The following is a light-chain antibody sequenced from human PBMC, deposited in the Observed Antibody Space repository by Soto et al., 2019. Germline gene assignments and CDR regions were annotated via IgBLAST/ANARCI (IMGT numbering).Light chain of an antibody. V-gene: IGKV1-8*01. J-gene: IGKJ2*01. CDR3: QQYYSYPRYT. Sequence: AIRMTQSPSSFSASTGDRVTITCRASQGISSYLAWYQQKPGKAPKLLIYAASTLQSGVPSRFSGSGSGPDFTLTISCLQSEDFATYYCQQYYSYPRYTFGPGTKLEIK. CDR1: QGISSY. CDR2: AAS.